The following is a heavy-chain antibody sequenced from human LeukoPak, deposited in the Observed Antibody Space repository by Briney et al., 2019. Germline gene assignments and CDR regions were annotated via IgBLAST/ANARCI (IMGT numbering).Heavy chain of an antibody. V-gene: IGHV5-51*01. CDR3: VRSLPGTLLRGYGMDV. Sequence: GESLTISCKTSGYTFTSYWIGWVRQTPGKGLECMGVIFPRDSDVRYSPSFQGQVTISADKFTNTAYLHWGSLKASDSAMYYWVRSLPGTLLRGYGMDVWGPGTTVTVS. D-gene: IGHD3-10*01. J-gene: IGHJ6*02. CDR2: IFPRDSDV. CDR1: GYTFTSYW.